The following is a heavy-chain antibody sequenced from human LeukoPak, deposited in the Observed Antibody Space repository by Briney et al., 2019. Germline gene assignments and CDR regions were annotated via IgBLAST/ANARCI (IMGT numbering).Heavy chain of an antibody. J-gene: IGHJ3*02. Sequence: SETLSLTCTVSGSSISSYYWSWIRQSPGKGLEWIGYIYYSGSTNYNPSLKSRVTISVDTSKNQFSLKLSSVTTADTAVYYCARLHRGEEAFDIWGQGTMVTVSS. CDR2: IYYSGST. CDR1: GSSISSYY. V-gene: IGHV4-59*01. CDR3: ARLHRGEEAFDI.